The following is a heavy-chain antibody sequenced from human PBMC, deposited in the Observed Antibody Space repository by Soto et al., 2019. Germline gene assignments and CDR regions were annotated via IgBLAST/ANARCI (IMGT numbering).Heavy chain of an antibody. Sequence: PLETLSLTCTVSGGSISSYHLSWIRQPPGKGLECIGYIYYSGSTNYNPPLKSRVTISVDTSKNQFSLKLSSVTAADTAVYYCARLGVVGTLLPDYWGQGTLVT. CDR2: IYYSGST. D-gene: IGHD3-3*01. CDR1: GGSISSYH. J-gene: IGHJ4*02. V-gene: IGHV4-59*08. CDR3: ARLGVVGTLLPDY.